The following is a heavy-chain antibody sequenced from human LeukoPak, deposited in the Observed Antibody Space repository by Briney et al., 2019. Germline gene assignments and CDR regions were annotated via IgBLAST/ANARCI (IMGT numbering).Heavy chain of an antibody. J-gene: IGHJ3*01. V-gene: IGHV1-2*02. CDR2: INPNSGAT. CDR1: GYTFIGYD. CDR3: ARDLTSDAFDV. Sequence: ASVKVSCKASGYTFIGYDMHWMRQAPGQGLEWLGWINPNSGATNYPQTFQGRVTITRDTSISTAYMELSSLTSDDTAMYYCARDLTSDAFDVWGQGTMITVSS.